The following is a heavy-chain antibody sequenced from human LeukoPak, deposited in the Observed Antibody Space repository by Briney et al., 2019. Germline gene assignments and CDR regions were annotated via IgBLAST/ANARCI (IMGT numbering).Heavy chain of an antibody. D-gene: IGHD3-10*01. J-gene: IGHJ4*02. Sequence: TGGSLRLSCAASGLTFSSYWMTWVRQAPGKGLEWVGNIKQDGSEKYYADSLKGRFTISRDNAKNSLYLLMNSLRVEDTAVYYCATALGYKGSSKPFDYWGQGTLVTVSS. V-gene: IGHV3-7*01. CDR1: GLTFSSYW. CDR2: IKQDGSEK. CDR3: ATALGYKGSSKPFDY.